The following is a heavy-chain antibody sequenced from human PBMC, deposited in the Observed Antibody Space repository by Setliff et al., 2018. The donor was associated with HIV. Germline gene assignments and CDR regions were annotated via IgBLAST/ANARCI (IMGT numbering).Heavy chain of an antibody. J-gene: IGHJ4*02. CDR1: GFSFRTYW. V-gene: IGHV3-7*03. CDR2: MKYDGTEI. CDR3: AKTQTVITVYGPFDS. D-gene: IGHD4-4*01. Sequence: GGSLRLSCAASGFSFRTYWMSWVRQAPGKGLEWVANMKYDGTEIYYVDAVKGRFTISRDNAKKSVFLHMNSLRGEDTAMYYCAKTQTVITVYGPFDSWGQGTPVTVSS.